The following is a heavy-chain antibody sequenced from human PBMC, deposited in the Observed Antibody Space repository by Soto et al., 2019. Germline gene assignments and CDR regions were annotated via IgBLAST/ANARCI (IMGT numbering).Heavy chain of an antibody. D-gene: IGHD3-22*01. V-gene: IGHV3-9*01. CDR1: GFTFDDYA. CDR3: AKSQEPYYYDSSGYWVGSLTY. CDR2: ISWNSGSI. J-gene: IGHJ4*02. Sequence: EVQLVESGGGLVQPGRSLRLSCAASGFTFDDYAMHWVRQAPGKGLEWVSGISWNSGSIGYADSVKGRFTISRDNAKNSLYLQMNSLRAEDTALYYCAKSQEPYYYDSSGYWVGSLTYWGQGTLVTVSS.